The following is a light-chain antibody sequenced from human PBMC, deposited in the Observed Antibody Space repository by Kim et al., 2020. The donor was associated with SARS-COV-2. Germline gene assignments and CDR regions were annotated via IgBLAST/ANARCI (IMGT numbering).Light chain of an antibody. J-gene: IGLJ2*01. CDR1: SSDVGDDNL. CDR3: CSYAGSYSVV. CDR2: EVS. V-gene: IGLV2-11*01. Sequence: GQSVTISCTGTSSDVGDDNLDSWYQQYPGKAPKLMIYEVSKRPSGVPDRFSGSKSGNTASLTISGLQPEDEADYYCCSYAGSYSVVFGGGTQLTV.